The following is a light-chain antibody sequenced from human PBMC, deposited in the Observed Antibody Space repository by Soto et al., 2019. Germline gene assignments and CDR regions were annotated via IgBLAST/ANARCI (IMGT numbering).Light chain of an antibody. Sequence: EIVLTQSPGTLSLSPGERATLSCRASQSVSSSYLAWYQQKAGQAPRLLIYGTSSRATGIPDRFSGSGSGTDFTLTISRLEPDDFAVYYCQQYGSSSSFTFGPGTKVDIK. V-gene: IGKV3-20*01. CDR2: GTS. J-gene: IGKJ3*01. CDR1: QSVSSSY. CDR3: QQYGSSSSFT.